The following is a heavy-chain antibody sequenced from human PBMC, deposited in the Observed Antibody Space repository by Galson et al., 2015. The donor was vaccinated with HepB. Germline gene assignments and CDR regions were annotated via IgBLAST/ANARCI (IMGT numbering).Heavy chain of an antibody. CDR1: GFTFSSYA. J-gene: IGHJ4*02. CDR3: AKGIKQWLRPYYFDY. D-gene: IGHD6-19*01. Sequence: SLRLSCAASGFTFSSYAMSWVRQAPGKGLVWVSAISGSGGNTYYADSVKGRFTISRDNSKNTLYLQMNSLRAEDTAVYFCAKGIKQWLRPYYFDYWGQGTLVTVSS. V-gene: IGHV3-23*01. CDR2: ISGSGGNT.